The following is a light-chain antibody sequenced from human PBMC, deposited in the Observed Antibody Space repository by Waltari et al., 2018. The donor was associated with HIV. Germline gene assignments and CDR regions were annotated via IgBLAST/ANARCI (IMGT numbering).Light chain of an antibody. CDR1: ALGDKY. CDR3: QAWGTSTSGV. V-gene: IGLV3-1*01. Sequence: YEVTQPPSVPLSPGQTASRTGSGYALGDKYTCWYQQRPGQSPLLIIYQDNKRPSGIPERFSASNSGHTATLTISGTLPMDEADYYCQAWGTSTSGVFGRGTKLTVL. CDR2: QDN. J-gene: IGLJ2*01.